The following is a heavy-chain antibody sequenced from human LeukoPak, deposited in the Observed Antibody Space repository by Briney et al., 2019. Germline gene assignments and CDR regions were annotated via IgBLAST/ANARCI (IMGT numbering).Heavy chain of an antibody. D-gene: IGHD2-2*01. V-gene: IGHV3-21*01. CDR1: GFTFSSYS. CDR3: ARDLVVVPPFDY. CDR2: ISSSSSYI. J-gene: IGHJ4*02. Sequence: GGSLRLSCAASGFTFSSYSMNWVRQAPGKGLEWVSSISSSSSYIYYADSVKGRFTISRDNAKNSLYLLMNSLRAEDTAVYYCARDLVVVPPFDYWGQGTLVTVSS.